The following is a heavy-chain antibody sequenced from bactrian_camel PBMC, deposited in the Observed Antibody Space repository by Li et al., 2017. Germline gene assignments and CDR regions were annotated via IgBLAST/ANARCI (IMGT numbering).Heavy chain of an antibody. D-gene: IGHD2*01. CDR2: IYPRECTT. CDR1: GLPDSSTC. V-gene: IGHV3S1*01. Sequence: SGLPDSSTCMGWFRQGAGKVREGVAAIYPRECTTYYSDSVKGRFTISRDDAENTMTMYLQMHSLKPVDTGMYSCAAGCVPFFFNDTATTEIYT.